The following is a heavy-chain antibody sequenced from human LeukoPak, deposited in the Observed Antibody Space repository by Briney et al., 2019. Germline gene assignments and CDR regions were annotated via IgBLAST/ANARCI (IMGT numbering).Heavy chain of an antibody. D-gene: IGHD3-22*01. CDR2: ISAYNGNT. J-gene: IGHJ4*02. V-gene: IGHV1-18*01. CDR1: GYTFTSYG. CDR3: ARDQFTYYYDSSGYFL. Sequence: GASVKVSCKASGYTFTSYGISWVRQAPGQGLEWMGWISAYNGNTNYAQKLQGRVTMTTDTSTSTAYMELRSLRSEDTAVYYCARDQFTYYYDSSGYFLWGQGTLVSVSS.